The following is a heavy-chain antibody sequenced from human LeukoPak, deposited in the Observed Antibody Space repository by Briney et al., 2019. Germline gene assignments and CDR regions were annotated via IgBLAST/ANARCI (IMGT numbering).Heavy chain of an antibody. CDR1: GFTFTSPA. Sequence: GTSVKVSCKASGFTFTSPAVQWVRQARGQRLEWIGWIVVGSGNTNYAQKFQERVTITRDMSTSTAYMELSSLRSEDTAVYYCAARYFDWLSPPFDPWAREPWSPSPQ. CDR3: AARYFDWLSPPFDP. J-gene: IGHJ5*02. D-gene: IGHD3-9*01. V-gene: IGHV1-58*01. CDR2: IVVGSGNT.